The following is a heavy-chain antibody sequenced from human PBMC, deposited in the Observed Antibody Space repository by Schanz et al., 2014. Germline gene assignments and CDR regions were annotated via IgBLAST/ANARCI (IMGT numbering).Heavy chain of an antibody. D-gene: IGHD3-22*01. Sequence: EEQLLQSGGGLVQPGESLRLSCSASGFSFSSYSMNWVRQVPGKGLEWVSALSGSGGSTYYADSVKGRFTISRDNSKNTLYLQMNSLRAEDTAVYYCAKDPSHGDYDYYFDYWGQGTLVTVSS. J-gene: IGHJ4*02. CDR2: LSGSGGST. V-gene: IGHV3-23*01. CDR1: GFSFSSYS. CDR3: AKDPSHGDYDYYFDY.